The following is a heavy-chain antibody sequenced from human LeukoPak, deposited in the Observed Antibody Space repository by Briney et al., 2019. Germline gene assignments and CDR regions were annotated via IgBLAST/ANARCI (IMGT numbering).Heavy chain of an antibody. V-gene: IGHV1-3*01. J-gene: IGHJ4*02. CDR3: VRDTDFWSGYRLAD. Sequence: ASVKVSCKASGYTFTSYAMHWVRQAPGQRLEWMGWINAGNGNTKYSQKFQGRVTITRDTSASTAYMELSSLRSEDTGVYYCVRDTDFWSGYRLADWGQGTLVTVSS. D-gene: IGHD3-3*01. CDR2: INAGNGNT. CDR1: GYTFTSYA.